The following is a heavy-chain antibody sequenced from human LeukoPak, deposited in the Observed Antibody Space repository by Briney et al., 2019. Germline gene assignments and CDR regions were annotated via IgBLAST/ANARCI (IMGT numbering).Heavy chain of an antibody. CDR1: GFALSSHW. V-gene: IGHV3-74*01. Sequence: GGSLRLSCAASGFALSSHWMTWVRQAPGKGLVWVSRITNDGSSTTYADSVKGRFTISRDNAKNMLYLQVNSLRAEDTAVCYCATQQGGNPAYWGQGTLVTVSS. CDR3: ATQQGGNPAY. J-gene: IGHJ4*02. D-gene: IGHD1-14*01. CDR2: ITNDGSST.